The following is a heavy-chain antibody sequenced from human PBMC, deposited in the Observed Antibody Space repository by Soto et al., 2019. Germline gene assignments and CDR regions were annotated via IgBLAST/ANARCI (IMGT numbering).Heavy chain of an antibody. CDR1: GYSISSGSY. V-gene: IGHV4-38-2*02. D-gene: IGHD6-13*01. CDR2: IYLSGST. CDR3: ARVSEQQLVVDYYYGMDV. J-gene: IGHJ6*02. Sequence: SETLSLTCTVSGYSISSGSYWGWIRPPPGKGLEWIGSIYLSGSTYYNPSLKSRVTISVDTSKNQFSLKLSSVTAADTAVYYCARVSEQQLVVDYYYGMDVWGQGTTVTVSS.